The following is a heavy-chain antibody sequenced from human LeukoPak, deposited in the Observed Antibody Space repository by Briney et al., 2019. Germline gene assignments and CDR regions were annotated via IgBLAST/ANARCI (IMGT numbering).Heavy chain of an antibody. CDR1: GGSISSYY. D-gene: IGHD5-24*01. V-gene: IGHV4-59*08. CDR2: IYYSGST. J-gene: IGHJ3*02. CDR3: ARRERDVSLDHAFDI. Sequence: SETLSLTCTIFGGSISSYYWSWIRQPPGKGLEWIGYIYYSGSTSYNPSLKSRVTILVDTSKNQFSLKLRSVTAADTAVYYCARRERDVSLDHAFDIWGQGTMVTVSS.